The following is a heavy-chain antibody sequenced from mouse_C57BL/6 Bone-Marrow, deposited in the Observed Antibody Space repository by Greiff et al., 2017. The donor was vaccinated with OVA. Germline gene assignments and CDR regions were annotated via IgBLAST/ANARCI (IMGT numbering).Heavy chain of an antibody. J-gene: IGHJ2*01. D-gene: IGHD4-1*01. V-gene: IGHV1-55*01. CDR3: AREENWY. CDR2: IYPGSGST. Sequence: VKLQQPGAELVKPGASVKMSCKASGYNFTSYWITWVKQRPGQGLEWIGDIYPGSGSTNYNEKFKSKATLPVDTSSSTAYMQLSSLTSEDSAVYYCAREENWYWGKGTTLTVSS. CDR1: GYNFTSYW.